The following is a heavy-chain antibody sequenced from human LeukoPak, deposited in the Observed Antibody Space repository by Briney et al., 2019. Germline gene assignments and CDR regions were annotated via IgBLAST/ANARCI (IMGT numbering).Heavy chain of an antibody. CDR1: GFTFSNYE. J-gene: IGHJ4*02. D-gene: IGHD4-23*01. CDR2: ISSGGGAI. Sequence: GGSLRLSCAGSGFTFSNYEMNWVRQAPGKGLEWVSYISSGGGAIHYTDSVKGRFTISRDNAKNSLYLQMNSLRAEDTAVYYCAREMGADSGGHPAGGWGQGTLVTVSS. CDR3: AREMGADSGGHPAGG. V-gene: IGHV3-48*03.